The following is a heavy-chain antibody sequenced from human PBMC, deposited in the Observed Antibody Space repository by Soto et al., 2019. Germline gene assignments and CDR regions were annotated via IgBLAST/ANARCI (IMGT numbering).Heavy chain of an antibody. CDR2: MNPNSGNT. V-gene: IGHV1-8*01. CDR3: TRPAIGSYCRGFDL. Sequence: QVQLVQSGAEVKKPGASVKVSCKASGYTFTSYDINWVRQATGQGLEWMGWMNPNSGNTGYAQKFQGRVTMTRNTSISTAYMELSSLRSEDTAVYSCTRPAIGSYCRGFDLWGQGTLVTFSP. J-gene: IGHJ4*02. CDR1: GYTFTSYD. D-gene: IGHD1-26*01.